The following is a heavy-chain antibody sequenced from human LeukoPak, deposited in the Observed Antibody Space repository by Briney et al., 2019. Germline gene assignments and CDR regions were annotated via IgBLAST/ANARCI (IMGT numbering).Heavy chain of an antibody. V-gene: IGHV1-2*02. CDR3: ARDKSCSTSSCGNSHMDV. J-gene: IGHJ6*03. CDR1: GYTFIDYY. CDR2: INPNSGGT. Sequence: ASVKVSCKASGYTFIDYYMHWVRQAPGQGLEWMGWINPNSGGTKYVQKFQGRVTMTRDTSISTAYMELSGVRYDDTAVYYCARDKSCSTSSCGNSHMDVWGKGTTVTVSS. D-gene: IGHD2-2*01.